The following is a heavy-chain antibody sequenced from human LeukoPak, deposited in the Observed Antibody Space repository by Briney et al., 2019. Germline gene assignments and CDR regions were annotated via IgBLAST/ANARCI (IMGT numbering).Heavy chain of an antibody. CDR2: IWYDGSNK. D-gene: IGHD3-10*01. V-gene: IGHV3-33*01. CDR3: ARAKVLLWFGESLDY. J-gene: IGHJ4*02. CDR1: GVTFSSYG. Sequence: GGSLRLSCAASGVTFSSYGMHWVRQAPGKGLEWVAVIWYDGSNKYYADSVKGRFTISRDNSKNTLYLQMNSLRAEDTAVYYCARAKVLLWFGESLDYWGQGTLVTVSS.